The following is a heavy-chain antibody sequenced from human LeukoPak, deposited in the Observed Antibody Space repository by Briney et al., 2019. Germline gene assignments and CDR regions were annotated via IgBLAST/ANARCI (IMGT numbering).Heavy chain of an antibody. V-gene: IGHV4-4*02. CDR3: ATSMVRGVTKYYFDY. Sequence: SETLSLTCAVSGGSISSSNWWSWVRQPPGKGLEWIGEIYHSGSTNYNPSLKSRVTISVDKSKNQFSLKLSSVTAADTAVYYCATSMVRGVTKYYFDYWGQGTLVTVSS. D-gene: IGHD3-10*01. J-gene: IGHJ4*02. CDR2: IYHSGST. CDR1: GGSISSSNW.